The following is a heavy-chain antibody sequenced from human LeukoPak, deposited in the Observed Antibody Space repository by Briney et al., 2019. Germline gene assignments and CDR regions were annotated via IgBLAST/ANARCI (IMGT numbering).Heavy chain of an antibody. Sequence: ASVKVSCKASGYTFTGYYMHWVRQAPGQGLEWMGWINPNRGGTNYAQKFQGRVTMTRDTSISTAYMELSRLRSDDTAVYYCARGLGRRGLRYFDWFVFDPWGQGTLVTVSS. J-gene: IGHJ5*02. D-gene: IGHD3-9*01. CDR3: ARGLGRRGLRYFDWFVFDP. V-gene: IGHV1-2*02. CDR2: INPNRGGT. CDR1: GYTFTGYY.